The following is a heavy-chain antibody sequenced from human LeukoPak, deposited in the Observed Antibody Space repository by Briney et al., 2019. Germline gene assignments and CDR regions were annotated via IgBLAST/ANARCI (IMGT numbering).Heavy chain of an antibody. V-gene: IGHV4-30-4*08. J-gene: IGHJ3*02. CDR2: IYYSGST. CDR3: DRTIFGVVKSVAFDI. CDR1: GGSISSGDYY. Sequence: SQTLSLTCTVSGGSISSGDYYWSWIRQTPGKGLEWIGYIYYSGSTYYNPSLKSRVTISADTSKNQFSLKLSSLTAADTAVYYCDRTIFGVVKSVAFDIWGQGTMVTVSS. D-gene: IGHD3-3*01.